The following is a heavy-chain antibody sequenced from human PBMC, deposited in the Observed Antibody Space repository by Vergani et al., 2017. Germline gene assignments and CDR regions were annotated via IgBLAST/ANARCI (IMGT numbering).Heavy chain of an antibody. D-gene: IGHD2-2*02. CDR1: GFTFDDYA. J-gene: IGHJ4*02. CDR2: ISWNSGSI. V-gene: IGHV3-9*01. Sequence: EVQLVESGGGLVQPGRSLRLSCAASGFTFDDYAMHWVRQAPGKGLEWVSGISWNSGSIGYADSVKGRFTISRDNSKNTLYLQMNSLRAEDTAVYYCAKTQLLLYGAPDYWGQGTLVTVSS. CDR3: AKTQLLLYGAPDY.